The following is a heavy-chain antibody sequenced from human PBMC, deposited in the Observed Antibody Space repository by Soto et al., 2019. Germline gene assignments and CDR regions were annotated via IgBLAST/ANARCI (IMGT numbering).Heavy chain of an antibody. Sequence: ASVTVSCKASTYTFTSFGISWVRQAPGQGLEWMGWISVYNGHTNFAQELQGRLTMTTDTPTNTSYMELRSLTSDDTAVYYCARSGATRPVYYHGMDVWGQGTTVTVSS. CDR3: ARSGATRPVYYHGMDV. J-gene: IGHJ6*02. CDR2: ISVYNGHT. V-gene: IGHV1-18*04. CDR1: TYTFTSFG. D-gene: IGHD1-26*01.